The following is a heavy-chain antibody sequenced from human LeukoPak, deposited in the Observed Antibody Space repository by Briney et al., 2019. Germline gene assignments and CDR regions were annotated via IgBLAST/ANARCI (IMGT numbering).Heavy chain of an antibody. CDR2: ISSSNSYI. V-gene: IGHV3-21*01. Sequence: PGGSLRLPHAASGFTFHSYCLKGVPQAPGKGLEGVSSISSSNSYIYYADSVQGRFTISRDNAKNSLYLQMNSLRAEDTAVYYCARDRIGYYYYGMDVWGQGTTVTVSS. CDR3: ARDRIGYYYYGMDV. J-gene: IGHJ6*02. D-gene: IGHD3-16*02. CDR1: GFTFHSYC.